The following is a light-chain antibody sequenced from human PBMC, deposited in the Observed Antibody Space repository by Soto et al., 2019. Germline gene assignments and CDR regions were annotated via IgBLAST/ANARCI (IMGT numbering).Light chain of an antibody. CDR3: CSYVGATTYV. CDR1: SSDVGGYNY. J-gene: IGLJ1*01. Sequence: QSVLTQPASVSGSPGQSITISCTGTSSDVGGYNYVSWYQHHPGKAPKLIIYEVSNRPSGVSNRFSGSNSGSTASLTISGLQAEDEADYYCCSYVGATTYVFGTGTKVTVL. CDR2: EVS. V-gene: IGLV2-14*01.